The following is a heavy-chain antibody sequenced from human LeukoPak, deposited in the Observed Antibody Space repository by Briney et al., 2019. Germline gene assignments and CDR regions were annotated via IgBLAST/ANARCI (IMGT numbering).Heavy chain of an antibody. D-gene: IGHD6-19*01. CDR3: AKDSSGWYYFDY. Sequence: PGGSLRLSCAASGFTVSSNYMSWVRQAPGKGLEWVSAISGSGGSTYYADSVRGRFTISRDNSKNTLYLQMNSLRAEDTAVYYCAKDSSGWYYFDYWGQGTLVTVSS. J-gene: IGHJ4*02. V-gene: IGHV3-23*01. CDR2: ISGSGGST. CDR1: GFTVSSNY.